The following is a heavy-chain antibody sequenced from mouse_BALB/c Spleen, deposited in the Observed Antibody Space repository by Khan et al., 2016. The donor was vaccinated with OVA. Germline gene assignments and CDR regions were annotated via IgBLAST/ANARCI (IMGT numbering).Heavy chain of an antibody. D-gene: IGHD1-1*01. J-gene: IGHJ3*01. Sequence: QVQLQQSGAELANPGASVKMSCKASGYTFTSYWMHWVKQRPGQGLEWIGYITPSTGYTEYNQNFKDKATLTTDKSSTTAYLQLRSLTSEDSAGYCCTRRGRLGIFVYWGQGTLVTVSA. CDR3: TRRGRLGIFVY. CDR1: GYTFTSYW. CDR2: ITPSTGYT. V-gene: IGHV1-7*01.